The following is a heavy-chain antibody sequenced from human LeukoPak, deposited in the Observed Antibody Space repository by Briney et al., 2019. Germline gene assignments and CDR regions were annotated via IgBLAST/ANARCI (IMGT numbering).Heavy chain of an antibody. D-gene: IGHD2-15*01. Sequence: GGSLRLSCAASGFTFSSYTINWVRQAPGKGLEWVSSISSSSSYTYYADSVKGRFSISRDNARNSLYLQMNSLRAEDTAVYYCARSRRADIVVVVADFWGQGTLVTVSS. J-gene: IGHJ4*02. V-gene: IGHV3-21*01. CDR2: ISSSSSYT. CDR1: GFTFSSYT. CDR3: ARSRRADIVVVVADF.